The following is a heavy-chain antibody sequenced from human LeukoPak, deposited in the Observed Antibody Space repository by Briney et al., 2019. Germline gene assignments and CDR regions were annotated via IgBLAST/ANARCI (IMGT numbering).Heavy chain of an antibody. CDR3: AREFEYSTSGAGY. Sequence: KPGGSLRLSCAGSGFPLSGYSMNWVRQTPGKGLEWVSSMSILSGITYYAESVKGRFTVSRDNAKNLLHLQMNSLRVEDTAIYYCAREFEYSTSGAGYWGQGTLVTVSS. V-gene: IGHV3-21*01. D-gene: IGHD6-6*01. CDR1: GFPLSGYS. J-gene: IGHJ4*02. CDR2: MSILSGIT.